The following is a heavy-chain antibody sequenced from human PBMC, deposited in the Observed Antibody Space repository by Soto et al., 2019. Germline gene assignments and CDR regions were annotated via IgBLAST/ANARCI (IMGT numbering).Heavy chain of an antibody. Sequence: QITLKESGPTLVKPTQTLTLTCTFSGFSLSTSGVGVGWIRQPPGKALEWLALIYWNDDKRYSPSLKSRLTITKDTSKNQVVLTMTNMDPVDTATYYCAHSRPQPIAARLLVRNGMDVWGQGTTVTVSS. J-gene: IGHJ6*02. CDR3: AHSRPQPIAARLLVRNGMDV. CDR2: IYWNDDK. V-gene: IGHV2-5*01. CDR1: GFSLSTSGVG. D-gene: IGHD6-6*01.